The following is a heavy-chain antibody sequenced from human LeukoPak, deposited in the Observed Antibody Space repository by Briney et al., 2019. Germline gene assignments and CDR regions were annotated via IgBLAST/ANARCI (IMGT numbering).Heavy chain of an antibody. V-gene: IGHV3-23*01. CDR1: GFSFGGYA. Sequence: GGSLRLSRAASGFSFGGYAMTWVRQAPGKGLEWGSAISGSGGATYYADHVKGRFTISSNNSENTLYLQLNSLRAEDTAVYYCARPGAEDGYSIYFDYWGPGTLVTVSS. D-gene: IGHD5-24*01. CDR3: ARPGAEDGYSIYFDY. J-gene: IGHJ4*02. CDR2: ISGSGGAT.